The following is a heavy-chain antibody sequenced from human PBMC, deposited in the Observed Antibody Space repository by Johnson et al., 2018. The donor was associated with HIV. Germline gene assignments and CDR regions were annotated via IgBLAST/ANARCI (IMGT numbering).Heavy chain of an antibody. CDR3: AKELGSSWYHYAFDI. D-gene: IGHD6-13*01. V-gene: IGHV3-30*02. CDR2: IQYDGGNK. CDR1: GFTFSSYG. Sequence: QVQLVESGGGVVQPGGSLRLSCAASGFTFSSYGMHWVRQAPGKGLEWVAFIQYDGGNKYYADSVKGRFTISRDNSKTTLYLQMNSLRAEDTAVYYCAKELGSSWYHYAFDIWGQGTMVTVSS. J-gene: IGHJ3*02.